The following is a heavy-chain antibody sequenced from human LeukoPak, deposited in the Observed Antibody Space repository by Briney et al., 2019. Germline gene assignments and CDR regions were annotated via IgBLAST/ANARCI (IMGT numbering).Heavy chain of an antibody. CDR2: IYTSGST. CDR1: GGSISSGSYY. J-gene: IGHJ6*03. Sequence: SQTLSLTCTVSGGSISSGSYYWSWIRQPAGKGLVWIGRIYTSGSTNYNPSLKSRVTISADTSKNQFSLKLSSVTAADTAVYYCAREVVPAAMTYYYYYYMDVWGKGTTVTVSS. V-gene: IGHV4-61*02. CDR3: AREVVPAAMTYYYYYYMDV. D-gene: IGHD2-2*01.